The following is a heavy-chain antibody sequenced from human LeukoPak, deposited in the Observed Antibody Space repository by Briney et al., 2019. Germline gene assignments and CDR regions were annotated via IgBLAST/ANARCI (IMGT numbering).Heavy chain of an antibody. J-gene: IGHJ5*02. Sequence: GGSLRLSCAASGFTFSSHAMSWVRKAQGKGLERVSAISGSGGSTYCADSVKGRFTISRDNSKNTLYLQMNSLRAEDTAVYYCAKDRSRSGWFLNWFDPWGQGTLVTVSS. CDR1: GFTFSSHA. V-gene: IGHV3-23*01. CDR3: AKDRSRSGWFLNWFDP. CDR2: ISGSGGST. D-gene: IGHD6-19*01.